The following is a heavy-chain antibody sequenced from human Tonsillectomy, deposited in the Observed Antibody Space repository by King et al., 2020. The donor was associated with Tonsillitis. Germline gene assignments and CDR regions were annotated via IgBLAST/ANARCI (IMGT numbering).Heavy chain of an antibody. V-gene: IGHV3-23*03. J-gene: IGHJ4*02. CDR3: AKSGYCAGDCGGRYFDY. CDR1: GFTFSSYA. Sequence: VQLVESGGGLVQPGGSLRLSCAASGFTFSSYAMSWVRQAPGKGLEWVSVIYTGGSTTYYADPVKGRFTISRDNSKNTLYLQMNSLRAEDTAIYYCAKSGYCAGDCGGRYFDYWGQGTLVTVSS. D-gene: IGHD2-21*02. CDR2: IYTGGSTT.